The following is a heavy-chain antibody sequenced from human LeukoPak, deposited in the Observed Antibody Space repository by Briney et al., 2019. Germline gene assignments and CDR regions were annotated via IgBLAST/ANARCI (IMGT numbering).Heavy chain of an antibody. CDR3: ARVGHGGFDY. V-gene: IGHV1-18*01. CDR1: GYSFHSFA. J-gene: IGHJ4*02. Sequence: GASVKVSCKASGYSFHSFAINWVRQAPGQGLEWLGRISSDNGNTNYAQKFQGRVTMTTDTSTSTVYMELRRLTSDDTAVYYCARVGHGGFDYWGQGTLVTVSS. CDR2: ISSDNGNT.